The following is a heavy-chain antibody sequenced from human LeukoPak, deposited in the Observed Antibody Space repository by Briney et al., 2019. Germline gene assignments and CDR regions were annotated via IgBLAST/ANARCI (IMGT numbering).Heavy chain of an antibody. J-gene: IGHJ4*02. CDR3: ARGGWELLRNSFDY. CDR1: GYTFTGHY. Sequence: GASVKVSCKASGYTFTGHYMHWVRQAPGQGLEWMGWIKPNSGGTSHAQKFQGRVTMTRDTSISTAYMELRRLTSDDTAVYYCARGGWELLRNSFDYWGQGTLVTVSS. V-gene: IGHV1-2*02. D-gene: IGHD1-26*01. CDR2: IKPNSGGT.